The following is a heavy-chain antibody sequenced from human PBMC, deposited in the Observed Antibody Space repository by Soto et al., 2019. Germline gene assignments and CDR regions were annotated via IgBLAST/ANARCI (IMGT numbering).Heavy chain of an antibody. D-gene: IGHD2-15*01. CDR1: GFTFSSYS. CDR3: ASMVGYCSGGSCIPDAFDI. CDR2: ISSSSSYI. J-gene: IGHJ3*02. V-gene: IGHV3-21*01. Sequence: PGGSLRLSCAASGFTFSSYSMNWVRQAPGKGLEWVSSISSSSSYIYYADSVKGRFTISRDNAKNSLYLQMNSLRAEDTAVYYCASMVGYCSGGSCIPDAFDIWGQGTMVTVSS.